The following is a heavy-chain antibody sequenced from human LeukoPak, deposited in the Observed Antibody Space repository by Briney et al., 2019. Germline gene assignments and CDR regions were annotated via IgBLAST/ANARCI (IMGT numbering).Heavy chain of an antibody. Sequence: PGGSLRLSCAASGFTFSRYAMTWVRQAPGKGLEWVAVIWYDGSNKYYADSVKGRFTISRDNSKNTLYLQMNSLRAEDTAVYYCARDPRVATIGWYYYYGMDVWGKGTTVTVSS. D-gene: IGHD5-12*01. J-gene: IGHJ6*04. CDR2: IWYDGSNK. V-gene: IGHV3-33*08. CDR1: GFTFSRYA. CDR3: ARDPRVATIGWYYYYGMDV.